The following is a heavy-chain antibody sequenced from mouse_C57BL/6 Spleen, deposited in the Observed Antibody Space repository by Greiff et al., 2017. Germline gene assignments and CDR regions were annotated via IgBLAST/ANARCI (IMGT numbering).Heavy chain of an antibody. D-gene: IGHD1-1*01. CDR2: IGPGSGST. CDR1: GYTFTDYY. CDR3: ARGYYYGSPWYFEV. J-gene: IGHJ1*03. V-gene: IGHV1-77*01. Sequence: VQLQQSGAELVKPGASVKISCKASGYTFTDYYITWVKQRHGQGLEWIGKIGPGSGSTYYNEKVKGKATLTADKSASTAYMQLSSLASEDSAVYFWARGYYYGSPWYFEVWGTGTTGTVSS.